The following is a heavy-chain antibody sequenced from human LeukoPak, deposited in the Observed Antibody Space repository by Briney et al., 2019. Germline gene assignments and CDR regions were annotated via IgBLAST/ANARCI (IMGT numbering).Heavy chain of an antibody. V-gene: IGHV3-21*01. J-gene: IGHJ4*02. CDR1: GFTFSTYD. CDR3: ARRPGRRDGCDY. Sequence: GGSLRLSCAASGFTFSTYDMNWVRQAPGKGLEWVSAISGSGGSTYYADSVKGRFTISRDNAKNSLYLQMNSLRAEDTAVYYCARRPGRRDGCDYWGQGTLVTVSS. D-gene: IGHD1-1*01. CDR2: ISGSGGST.